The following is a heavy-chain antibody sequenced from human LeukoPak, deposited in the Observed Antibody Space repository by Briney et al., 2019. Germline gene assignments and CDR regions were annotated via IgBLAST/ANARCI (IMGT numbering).Heavy chain of an antibody. CDR2: IYYSGST. J-gene: IGHJ3*02. Sequence: SETLSLTCTVSGGSISSYYWSWIRQPPGKGLEWIGYIYYSGSTNYNPSLKSRVTISVDTSKNQFSLKLSSVTAADTAVYYCARGGDGSYSGAFDIWGQGTMVTVSS. CDR1: GGSISSYY. CDR3: ARGGDGSYSGAFDI. V-gene: IGHV4-59*01. D-gene: IGHD1-26*01.